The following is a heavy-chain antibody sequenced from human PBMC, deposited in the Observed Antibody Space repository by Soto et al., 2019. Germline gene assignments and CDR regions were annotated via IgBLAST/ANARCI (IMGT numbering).Heavy chain of an antibody. CDR3: AKSPFGVVSFSLDP. D-gene: IGHD3-3*01. V-gene: IGHV3-23*01. CDR1: GFTFSSYA. Sequence: PGGSLRLSCAASGFTFSSYAMSWVRQAPGKGLEWVSAISGSGGSTYYADSVKGRFTISRDNSKNTLYLQMNSLRAEDTAVYYCAKSPFGVVSFSLDPWGQGTLVTVSS. J-gene: IGHJ5*02. CDR2: ISGSGGST.